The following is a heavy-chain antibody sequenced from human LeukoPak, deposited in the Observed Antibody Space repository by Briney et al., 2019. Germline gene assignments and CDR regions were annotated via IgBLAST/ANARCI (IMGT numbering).Heavy chain of an antibody. Sequence: VSVKVSCKAYGYRFRDHYIHWVRQAPGQGLEYLGWINPNSGGTNYEQKFQGRVTLTRDTSIDTAYIRLHSLTSDDTAVYYCARGYFGDYVLDTWGQGALITVSS. D-gene: IGHD4-17*01. CDR1: GYRFRDHY. V-gene: IGHV1-2*02. J-gene: IGHJ5*02. CDR3: ARGYFGDYVLDT. CDR2: INPNSGGT.